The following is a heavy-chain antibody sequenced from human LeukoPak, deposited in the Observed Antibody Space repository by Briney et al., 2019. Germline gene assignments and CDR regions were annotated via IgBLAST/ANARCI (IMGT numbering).Heavy chain of an antibody. J-gene: IGHJ1*01. CDR3: AFDFWGGYYTYRAEYFQH. CDR1: GGSISSYY. Sequence: PSETLSLTCTVSGGSISSYYWSWIRQPPGKGLEWIGYIYYSGSTNYNPSLKSRVTISVDTSKNQFSLKLSSVTAADTAVYYCAFDFWGGYYTYRAEYFQHWGQGTLVTVSS. CDR2: IYYSGST. V-gene: IGHV4-59*01. D-gene: IGHD3-3*01.